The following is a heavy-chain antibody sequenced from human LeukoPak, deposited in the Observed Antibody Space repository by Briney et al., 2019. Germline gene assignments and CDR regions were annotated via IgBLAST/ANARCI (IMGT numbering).Heavy chain of an antibody. J-gene: IGHJ4*02. CDR1: GYRFTSYD. Sequence: ASVKISCKASGYRFTSYDMHWVRQAPGQGLEWMGIINPSGGSTSYAQRFQGRVAMTRDTSTTTVYMEVNSLTSEDTAVYFCARDGPTAAPFDYWGQGTLVTVSS. CDR3: ARDGPTAAPFDY. D-gene: IGHD2-2*01. CDR2: INPSGGST. V-gene: IGHV1-46*01.